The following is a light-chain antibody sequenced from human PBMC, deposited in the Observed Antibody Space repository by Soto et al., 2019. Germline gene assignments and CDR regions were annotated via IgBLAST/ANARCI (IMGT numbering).Light chain of an antibody. J-gene: IGKJ1*01. V-gene: IGKV1-9*01. CDR3: QQLNAYPRT. Sequence: IQLTQSPSSLSASVGDRVTITCRASQGISSYLAWYQQKLGKAPKLLIYGASTLQSGVPSRFSGSGSGTDFTLTISSLQPEDFTTYYCQQLNAYPRTFGQGTKVDIK. CDR1: QGISSY. CDR2: GAS.